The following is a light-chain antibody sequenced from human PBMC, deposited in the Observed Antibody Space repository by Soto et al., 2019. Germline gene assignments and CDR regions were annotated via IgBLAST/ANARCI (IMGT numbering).Light chain of an antibody. Sequence: QSALTQPASVSGSPGQSITISCTGTSYDVGAYNYVSWYQQHPGKAPKLMISEVSNRPSGISNRFSGSKSGNTASLTISGLQAEDEADYYCNSYTIAITWVFGGGTKLTVL. CDR3: NSYTIAITWV. CDR1: SYDVGAYNY. CDR2: EVS. J-gene: IGLJ3*02. V-gene: IGLV2-14*01.